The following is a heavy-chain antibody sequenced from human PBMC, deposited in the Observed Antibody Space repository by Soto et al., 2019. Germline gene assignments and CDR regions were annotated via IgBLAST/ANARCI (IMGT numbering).Heavy chain of an antibody. CDR1: GYSFTSYW. CDR2: IDPSDSYT. Sequence: PGESLKISCKGSGYSFTSYWISWVRQMPGKGLEWMGRIDPSDSYTNYSPSFQGHVTISADKSISTAYLQWSSLKASDTAMYYCARLYYDSSGYLYYYYYGMDVWGQGTTVTVS. D-gene: IGHD3-22*01. CDR3: ARLYYDSSGYLYYYYYGMDV. V-gene: IGHV5-10-1*01. J-gene: IGHJ6*02.